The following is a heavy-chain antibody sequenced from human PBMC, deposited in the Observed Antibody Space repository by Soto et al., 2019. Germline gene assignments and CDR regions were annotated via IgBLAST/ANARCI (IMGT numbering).Heavy chain of an antibody. D-gene: IGHD3-22*01. CDR2: IYPGDSDT. Sequence: GESLKISCKGSGYSFTSYWIGWVRQMPGKGLEWMGIIYPGDSDTRYSPSFQGQVTISADKSISTAYLQWSSLKASDTAMYYCARQLDYYDSSGYYYTPNPLYYGMDVWGQGTTVTVSS. CDR3: ARQLDYYDSSGYYYTPNPLYYGMDV. V-gene: IGHV5-51*01. CDR1: GYSFTSYW. J-gene: IGHJ6*02.